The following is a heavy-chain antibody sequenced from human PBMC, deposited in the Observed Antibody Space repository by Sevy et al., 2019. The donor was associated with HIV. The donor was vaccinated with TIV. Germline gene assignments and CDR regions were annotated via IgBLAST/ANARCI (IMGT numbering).Heavy chain of an antibody. D-gene: IGHD6-19*01. CDR3: ARDGVDSSGWYGDY. CDR2: ISYDGSNK. CDR1: GFTFSSYA. Sequence: GGSLRLSCAASGFTFSSYAMHWVRKAPGKGLEWVAVISYDGSNKYYANSVKGRLTISRDNSKNTLYLQMNSLRAEDTAVYYCARDGVDSSGWYGDYWGQGTLVTVSS. J-gene: IGHJ4*02. V-gene: IGHV3-30-3*01.